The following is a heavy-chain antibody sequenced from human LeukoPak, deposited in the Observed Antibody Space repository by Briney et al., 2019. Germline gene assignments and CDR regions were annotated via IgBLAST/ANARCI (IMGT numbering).Heavy chain of an antibody. CDR2: IKQDGSEK. CDR1: GFTFSGYW. V-gene: IGHV3-7*01. Sequence: GGSLTLSCAASGFTFSGYWMSWLRQAPGKGLEWVANIKQDGSEKYYVDSVKGRFTIYRDNAKNSLYLQMNSLRAEDTAVYYCARDRGFGQADVWGKGTTVTVSS. CDR3: ARDRGFGQADV. J-gene: IGHJ6*04. D-gene: IGHD3-10*01.